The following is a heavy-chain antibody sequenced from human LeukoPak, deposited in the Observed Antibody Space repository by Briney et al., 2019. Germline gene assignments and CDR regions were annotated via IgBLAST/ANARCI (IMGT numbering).Heavy chain of an antibody. J-gene: IGHJ4*02. CDR1: GFFFSNYD. D-gene: IGHD3-10*01. CDR2: LSSSGGST. CDR3: ARSWFDPYYFDY. V-gene: IGHV3-23*01. Sequence: GGSLRLSCVAAGFFFSNYDMNWVRQAPGKGLEWVSGLSSSGGSTFYADSVKGRFTISRDNSKNTVYLQMNSLRAEDTAVYYCARSWFDPYYFDYWGQGTLVTVSS.